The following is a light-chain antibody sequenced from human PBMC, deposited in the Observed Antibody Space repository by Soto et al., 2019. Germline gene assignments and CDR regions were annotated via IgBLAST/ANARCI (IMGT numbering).Light chain of an antibody. CDR3: PQTYNTPRT. V-gene: IGKV1-39*01. J-gene: IGKJ4*01. Sequence: DIQMTQSPSSLSASVGDKVTITCRASQNVASYLNWYQQKLGTAPKVLIYATSTLKTGVPSRFSGSRSGTEFILTITSLQPEDFATYYGPQTYNTPRTFGGGTKVDIK. CDR2: ATS. CDR1: QNVASY.